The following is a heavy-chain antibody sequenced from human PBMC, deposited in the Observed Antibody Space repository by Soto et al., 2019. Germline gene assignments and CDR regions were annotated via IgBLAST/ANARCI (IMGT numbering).Heavy chain of an antibody. V-gene: IGHV1-46*03. D-gene: IGHD2-2*01. CDR3: ARDPDSVVPAAEGITFDY. J-gene: IGHJ4*02. CDR2: INPSGGST. Sequence: ASVKVSCKASGYTFTSYYMHWVRQAPGQGLEWMGIINPSGGSTSYAQKFQGRVTMTRDTSTSTVYMELSSLRSEDTAVYYCARDPDSVVPAAEGITFDYWGQGTLVTVSS. CDR1: GYTFTSYY.